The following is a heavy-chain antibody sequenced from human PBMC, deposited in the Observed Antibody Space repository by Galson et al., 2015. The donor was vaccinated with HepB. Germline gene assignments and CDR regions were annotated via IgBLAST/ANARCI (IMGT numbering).Heavy chain of an antibody. Sequence: TLSLTCTVSGGSISSGGYYWSWIRQHPGKGLEWIGYIYYSGSTYYNPSLKSRVTISVDTSKNQFSLKLSSVTAADTAVYYCARGSIVVVEGAPQRNWYFDLWGRGTMVTVSS. CDR1: GGSISSGGYY. CDR3: ARGSIVVVEGAPQRNWYFDL. J-gene: IGHJ2*01. D-gene: IGHD2-15*01. V-gene: IGHV4-31*03. CDR2: IYYSGST.